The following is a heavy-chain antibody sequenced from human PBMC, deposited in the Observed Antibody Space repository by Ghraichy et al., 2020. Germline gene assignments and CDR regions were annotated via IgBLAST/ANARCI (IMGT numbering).Heavy chain of an antibody. J-gene: IGHJ4*02. CDR1: GFTFSSYA. D-gene: IGHD5-18*01. Sequence: GSLRLSCAASGFTFSSYAMHWVRQAPGKGLEYVSAISSNGGSTYYANSVKGRFTISRDNSKNTLYLQMGSLRAEDMAVYYCARGDTAMVNFDYWGQGTLVTVSS. V-gene: IGHV3-64*01. CDR3: ARGDTAMVNFDY. CDR2: ISSNGGST.